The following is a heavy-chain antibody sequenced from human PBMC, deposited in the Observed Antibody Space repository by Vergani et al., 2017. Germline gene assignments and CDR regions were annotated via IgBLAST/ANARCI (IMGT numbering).Heavy chain of an antibody. D-gene: IGHD5-12*01. CDR3: ARAGGLRSPLDY. J-gene: IGHJ4*02. Sequence: EVQLVESGGGLVKPGGSLRLSCAASGFTFSSYSMNWVRQAPGKGLEWVSSISSSSSYIYYADSVKGRFTISRDNAKNSLYLQMNSLRAEDTAVYYCARAGGLRSPLDYWGQGTLVTVSS. CDR2: ISSSSSYI. CDR1: GFTFSSYS. V-gene: IGHV3-21*01.